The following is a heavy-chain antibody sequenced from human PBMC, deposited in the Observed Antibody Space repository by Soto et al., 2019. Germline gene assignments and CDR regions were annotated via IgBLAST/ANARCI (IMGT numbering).Heavy chain of an antibody. J-gene: IGHJ5*01. D-gene: IGHD7-27*01. V-gene: IGHV4-30-4*01. CDR2: IYKSATT. CDR3: ARGRYCLTGRCFPNWLDS. CDR1: GDSISNLDYF. Sequence: PSETLSLTCSVSGDSISNLDYFWAWIRQPPGQALEYIGYIYKSATTYYNPSFESRVAISVDTSKSQFSLNVTSVTAADTAVYFCARGRYCLTGRCFPNWLDSWDQGALVTVSS.